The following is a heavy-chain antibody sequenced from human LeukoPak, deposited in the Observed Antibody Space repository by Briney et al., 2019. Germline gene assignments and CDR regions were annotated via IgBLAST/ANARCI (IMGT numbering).Heavy chain of an antibody. J-gene: IGHJ3*02. Sequence: ASVKVSCKASGYTFTSYGISWVRQAPGQGLEWMGWISAYNGNTNYAQKLQGRVTMTTDTSTSTAYMELRSLRSDDTAVYYCARGADCSSTRCYGPEWAFDIWGQGTMVTVSS. CDR2: ISAYNGNT. D-gene: IGHD2-2*01. V-gene: IGHV1-18*04. CDR1: GYTFTSYG. CDR3: ARGADCSSTRCYGPEWAFDI.